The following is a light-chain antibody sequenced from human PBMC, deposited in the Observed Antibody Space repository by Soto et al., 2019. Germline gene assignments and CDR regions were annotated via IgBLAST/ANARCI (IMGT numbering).Light chain of an antibody. CDR2: GAS. J-gene: IGKJ3*01. CDR1: QSVSSN. V-gene: IGKV3-15*01. Sequence: EIVMTQSPATLSVSPGERATLSCRASQSVSSNLAWYQQKPGQAPRLLIYGASTRATGFPARFSGSGSGTDFTLTFGGWQSEVFAFYYGQNYNTGPREGLSFGPGTKWISN. CDR3: QNYNTGPREGLS.